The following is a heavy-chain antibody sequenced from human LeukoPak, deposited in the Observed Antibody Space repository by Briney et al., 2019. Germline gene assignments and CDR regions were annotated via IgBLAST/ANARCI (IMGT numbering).Heavy chain of an antibody. V-gene: IGHV1-2*02. CDR1: GYTFTGYY. D-gene: IGHD2-2*01. J-gene: IGHJ4*02. Sequence: ASVKVSCKASGYTFTGYYMHWVRQAPGQGLEWMGWINPNSGGTNYAQKFQGRVTMTRETSISTAYMELSRLRSDDTAVYYCARVSHKTTSSFDYWGQGTLVTVSS. CDR2: INPNSGGT. CDR3: ARVSHKTTSSFDY.